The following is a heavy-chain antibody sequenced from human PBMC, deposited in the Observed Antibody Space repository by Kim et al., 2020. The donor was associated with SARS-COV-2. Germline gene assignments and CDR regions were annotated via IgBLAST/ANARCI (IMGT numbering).Heavy chain of an antibody. Sequence: PSRKSRVTISVDTSKNQFSLKLSSETAADTAVYYCARRGGGSSWRYYFDYWGQGTLVTVSS. CDR3: ARRGGGSSWRYYFDY. D-gene: IGHD6-13*01. V-gene: IGHV4-39*01. J-gene: IGHJ4*02.